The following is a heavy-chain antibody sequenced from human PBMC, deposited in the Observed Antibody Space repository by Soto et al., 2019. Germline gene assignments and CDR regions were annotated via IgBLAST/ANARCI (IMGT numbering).Heavy chain of an antibody. D-gene: IGHD2-21*02. CDR1: GGSFSGYY. Sequence: QVQLQQWGAGLLKPSETLSLTCAVYGGSFSGYYWSWIRQPPGKGLEWIGEINHSGSTNYNPSLKSRVTISVDTSKNQFSLKLSSVTAADTAVYYCARGPPTAFRVYDYGMDVWGQGTTVTVSS. CDR2: INHSGST. J-gene: IGHJ6*02. CDR3: ARGPPTAFRVYDYGMDV. V-gene: IGHV4-34*01.